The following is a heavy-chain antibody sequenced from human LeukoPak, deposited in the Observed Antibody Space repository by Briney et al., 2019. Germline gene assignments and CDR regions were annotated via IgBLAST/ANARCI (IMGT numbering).Heavy chain of an antibody. Sequence: GGSLRLSCAASGFTVSSNYMSWVRQAPGKGLEWVSVIYSGGSTYYADSVKGRFTISRDNSKDTLYLQMNSLRAEDTAVYYCAKEMGSSWYYFDYWGQGTLVTVSS. V-gene: IGHV3-53*01. CDR2: IYSGGST. D-gene: IGHD6-13*01. CDR1: GFTVSSNY. J-gene: IGHJ4*02. CDR3: AKEMGSSWYYFDY.